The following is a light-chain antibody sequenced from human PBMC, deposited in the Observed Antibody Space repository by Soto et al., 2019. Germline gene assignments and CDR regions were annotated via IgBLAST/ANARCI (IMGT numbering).Light chain of an antibody. V-gene: IGKV1-39*01. CDR1: QSISSY. CDR2: AAS. Sequence: DIQMTQSPSSLSASVGDRVTITCRASQSISSYLNWYQQKPGKAPKLLIYAASSLQSGAPSRFSGSGSGTDFTLTISSLQPEDFATYYCQQSYSTLIIFGQGTRLEIK. J-gene: IGKJ5*01. CDR3: QQSYSTLII.